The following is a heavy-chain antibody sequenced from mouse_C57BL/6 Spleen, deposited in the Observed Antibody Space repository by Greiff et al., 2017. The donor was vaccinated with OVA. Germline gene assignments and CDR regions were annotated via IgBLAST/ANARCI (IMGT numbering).Heavy chain of an antibody. Sequence: VQLKESGPGLVKPSQSLSLTCSVTGYSITSGYYWNWIRQFPGNKLEWMGYISYDGSNNYNPSLKNRISITRDTSKNQFFLKLNSVTTEDTATYYCAKEEVYYYGSSYGFDYWGQGTTLTVSS. CDR3: AKEEVYYYGSSYGFDY. J-gene: IGHJ2*01. D-gene: IGHD1-1*01. CDR1: GYSITSGYY. V-gene: IGHV3-6*01. CDR2: ISYDGSN.